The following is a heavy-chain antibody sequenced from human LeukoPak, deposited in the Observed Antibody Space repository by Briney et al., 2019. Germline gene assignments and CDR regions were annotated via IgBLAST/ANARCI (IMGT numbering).Heavy chain of an antibody. CDR1: GYSISSGYY. CDR2: MHHSGST. J-gene: IGHJ5*02. CDR3: ARDPGAYYDSSGYLNWFDP. Sequence: KSSETLSLTCTVSGYSISSGYYWGWIRQPPGKGLEWIGSMHHSGSTYYNPSLKSRVTTSVDTSKNQFSLKLSSVTAADTAVYYCARDPGAYYDSSGYLNWFDPWGQGTLVTVSS. V-gene: IGHV4-38-2*02. D-gene: IGHD3-22*01.